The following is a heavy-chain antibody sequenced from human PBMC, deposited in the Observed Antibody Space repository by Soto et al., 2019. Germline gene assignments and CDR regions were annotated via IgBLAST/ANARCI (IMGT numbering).Heavy chain of an antibody. CDR3: AKRGPQMEQSRTYYYGMDV. CDR1: GFTFSNAW. Sequence: PVGSLILSWAASGFTFSNAWMSWVRQAPVKVLEWVARIKSKTDGGTTDYAAPVKGRFTISRDDSKNTLYLQMNSLKAEDTAVYYCAKRGPQMEQSRTYYYGMDVWGQGTTVTVS. J-gene: IGHJ6*02. D-gene: IGHD1-1*01. CDR2: IKSKTDGGTT. V-gene: IGHV3-15*01.